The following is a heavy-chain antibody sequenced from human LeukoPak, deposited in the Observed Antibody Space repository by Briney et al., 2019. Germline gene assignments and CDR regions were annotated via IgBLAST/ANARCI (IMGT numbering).Heavy chain of an antibody. CDR3: ARVSTVVTPFFDY. D-gene: IGHD4-23*01. J-gene: IGHJ4*02. Sequence: SETLSLTCTVSGYSVNSGYYWGWIRQPPGKGLEWIGAVSHSGTTYYNPSLKSRVTISVDTSKNQFSLKLSSVTAADTAVYYCARVSTVVTPFFDYWGQGTLVTVSS. CDR2: VSHSGTT. V-gene: IGHV4-38-2*02. CDR1: GYSVNSGYY.